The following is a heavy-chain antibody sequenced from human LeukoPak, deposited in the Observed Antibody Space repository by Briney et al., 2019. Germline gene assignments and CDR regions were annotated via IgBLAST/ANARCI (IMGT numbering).Heavy chain of an antibody. CDR3: ATSDSSGWYRN. Sequence: SETLSLTCAVYGGSFSGYYWSWIRQPPGKGLEWIGYIYYSGSTDYNPSLKSRVTISVDTSKNQFSLKLSSVTAADTAVYYCATSDSSGWYRNWGQGTLVTVSS. V-gene: IGHV4-59*08. CDR1: GGSFSGYY. CDR2: IYYSGST. J-gene: IGHJ4*02. D-gene: IGHD6-19*01.